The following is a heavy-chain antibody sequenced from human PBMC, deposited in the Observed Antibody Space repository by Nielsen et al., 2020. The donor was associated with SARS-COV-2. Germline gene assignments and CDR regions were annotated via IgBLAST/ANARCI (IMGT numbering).Heavy chain of an antibody. J-gene: IGHJ5*02. CDR1: GFTFSSYE. CDR3: ARAYVPYWSSPDWFDP. D-gene: IGHD2-15*01. V-gene: IGHV3-48*03. CDR2: ISSSGSTI. Sequence: GESLKISCAASGFTFSSYEMNWVRQAPGKGLEWVSYISSSGSTIYYADSVKGRFTISRDNAKNSLYLQMNSLRAEDTAVYYCARAYVPYWSSPDWFDPWGQGTLVTVSS.